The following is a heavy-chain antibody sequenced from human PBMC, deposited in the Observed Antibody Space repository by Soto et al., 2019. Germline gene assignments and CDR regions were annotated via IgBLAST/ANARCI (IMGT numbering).Heavy chain of an antibody. D-gene: IGHD6-19*01. Sequence: TLSLTCTVSGGSVSSGSYYWSWILQPPGKGLEWIGYIYYSGSTNYNPSLKSRVTISVDTSKNQFSLKLSSVTAADTAVYYCARAPNNSSGWFGFDYWGQGTLVTVSS. J-gene: IGHJ4*02. CDR1: GGSVSSGSYY. CDR2: IYYSGST. V-gene: IGHV4-61*01. CDR3: ARAPNNSSGWFGFDY.